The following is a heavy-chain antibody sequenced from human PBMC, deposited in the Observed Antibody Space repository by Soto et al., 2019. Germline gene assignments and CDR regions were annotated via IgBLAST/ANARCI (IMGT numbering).Heavy chain of an antibody. CDR2: IYHSGST. J-gene: IGHJ6*02. CDR3: ARVGINSGWYLGREDYYYGVDV. Sequence: PSETLSLTCAVSGGSISSGAYSWSWIRQPPGKGLEWVGYIYHSGSTNYNPSLKNRVTISVDTSKNQFSLELSSVTAADTAVYYCARVGINSGWYLGREDYYYGVDVWGQGTSVTVSS. D-gene: IGHD6-19*01. V-gene: IGHV4-30-2*01. CDR1: GGSISSGAYS.